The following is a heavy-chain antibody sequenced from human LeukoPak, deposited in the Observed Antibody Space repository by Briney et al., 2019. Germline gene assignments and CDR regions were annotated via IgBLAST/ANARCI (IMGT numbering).Heavy chain of an antibody. Sequence: GGSLRLSCAASGFSFSTYAMAWVRQAPGKGLEWVSGISGGGGSTYYPDSVKGRLTISRDNSKNTLYLQMNSLRAEDTAVYYCATGGLSRNDAFDIWGQGTMVTVSS. CDR1: GFSFSTYA. CDR3: ATGGLSRNDAFDI. J-gene: IGHJ3*02. CDR2: ISGGGGST. D-gene: IGHD2-8*01. V-gene: IGHV3-23*01.